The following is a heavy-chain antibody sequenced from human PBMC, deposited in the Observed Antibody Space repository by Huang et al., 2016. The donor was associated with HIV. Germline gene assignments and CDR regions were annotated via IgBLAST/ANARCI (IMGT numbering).Heavy chain of an antibody. CDR2: IYYSGST. CDR1: GGSISTSGYY. J-gene: IGHJ4*02. D-gene: IGHD6-19*01. CDR3: ARQDTSGWYADPYYFDY. Sequence: QLQLQESGPGLVKPSETLSLTCTVSGGSISTSGYYWGWIRQPPGKGLEWLGSIYYSGSTSYNPSLKSRVTISVDTSKSQFSLKLSSVTAADTAVYYCARQDTSGWYADPYYFDYWGQGTLVTVSS. V-gene: IGHV4-39*01.